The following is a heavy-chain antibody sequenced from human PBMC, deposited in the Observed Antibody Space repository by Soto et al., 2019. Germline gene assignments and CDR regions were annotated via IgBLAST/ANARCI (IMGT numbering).Heavy chain of an antibody. J-gene: IGHJ4*02. CDR1: GFTFSIHS. Sequence: EVQLVESGGALVQPGGSLRLSCAASGFTFSIHSMNWVRQAPGKGLEWVSYISSSGSTIYYADSVRGRFTIPRDSAKNSLYLQMNSLRDGDTAVYYCARDRALYSSSWYGFDYWGQGTLVTVSS. CDR2: ISSSGSTI. CDR3: ARDRALYSSSWYGFDY. D-gene: IGHD6-13*01. V-gene: IGHV3-48*02.